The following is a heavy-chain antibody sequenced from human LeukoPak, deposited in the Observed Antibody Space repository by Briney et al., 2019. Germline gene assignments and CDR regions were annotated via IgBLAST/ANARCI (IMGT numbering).Heavy chain of an antibody. J-gene: IGHJ3*02. CDR1: GFTFSSYS. CDR3: AREWGLGILWSGAFDI. V-gene: IGHV3-48*04. D-gene: IGHD2-21*01. Sequence: GGSLRLSCAASGFTFSSYSMNWVRQAPGKGLEWVSYISSSSSTIYYADSVKGRFTISRDNAKNSLYLQMNSLRAEDTAVYYCAREWGLGILWSGAFDIWGQGTMVTVSS. CDR2: ISSSSSTI.